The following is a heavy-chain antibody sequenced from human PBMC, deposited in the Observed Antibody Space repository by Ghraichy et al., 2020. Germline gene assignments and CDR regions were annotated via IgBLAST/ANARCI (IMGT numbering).Heavy chain of an antibody. CDR2: IGTGGDT. D-gene: IGHD6-13*01. V-gene: IGHV3-13*04. CDR3: AREGSTPSGSWDDWYFDL. Sequence: GGSLRLSCAASGFRFSTYDMHWVRQAAGKGLEWVSAIGTGGDTYYPDSVKGRFTISRENAKDSLYLHMNSLTAGDTAVYYCAREGSTPSGSWDDWYFDLWGRGTLVTVSS. CDR1: GFRFSTYD. J-gene: IGHJ2*01.